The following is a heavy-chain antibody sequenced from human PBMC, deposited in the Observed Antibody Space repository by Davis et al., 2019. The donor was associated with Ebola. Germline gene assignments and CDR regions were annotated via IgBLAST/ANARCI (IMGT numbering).Heavy chain of an antibody. V-gene: IGHV1-8*02. CDR1: GYTFTSYG. Sequence: ASVKVSCKASGYTFTSYGITWVRQAPGQGLEWMGWINPHNGNTNYAQNVQGRVTMTRNTSIRTAYMELSSLRFEDTAVYYCARVVHLGDYEDSWGLGTLVTVSS. CDR3: ARVVHLGDYEDS. D-gene: IGHD4-17*01. CDR2: INPHNGNT. J-gene: IGHJ4*02.